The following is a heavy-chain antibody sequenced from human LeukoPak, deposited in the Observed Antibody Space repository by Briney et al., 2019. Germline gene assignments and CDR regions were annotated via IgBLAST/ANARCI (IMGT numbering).Heavy chain of an antibody. J-gene: IGHJ4*02. D-gene: IGHD3-10*01. Sequence: ASVKVSCKASGYTFTSYGISWVRQAPGQGLEWMGWISAYNGNTNYAQKLQGRVTMTTDTSTSTAYMELRSLRSDDTAVYYCARFARGGYYGSGPLIYFDYWGQGTLVTVSS. CDR1: GYTFTSYG. CDR2: ISAYNGNT. V-gene: IGHV1-18*01. CDR3: ARFARGGYYGSGPLIYFDY.